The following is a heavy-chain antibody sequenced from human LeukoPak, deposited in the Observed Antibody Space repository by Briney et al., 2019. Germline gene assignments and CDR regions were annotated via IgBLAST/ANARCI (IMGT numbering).Heavy chain of an antibody. Sequence: PSETLSLTCTVSGDSVSSGSYYWSWIRQPPGKGLEWIGYIYYSGSTNYNPSLKSRVTISVDTSKNQFSLKLSSVTAADTAVYYCARRLVSGSYYWGQGTLVTVSS. CDR3: ARRLVSGSYY. D-gene: IGHD1-26*01. CDR2: IYYSGST. J-gene: IGHJ4*02. V-gene: IGHV4-61*01. CDR1: GDSVSSGSYY.